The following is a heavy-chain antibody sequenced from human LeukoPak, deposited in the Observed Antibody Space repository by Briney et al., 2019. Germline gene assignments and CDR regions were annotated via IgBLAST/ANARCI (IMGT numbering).Heavy chain of an antibody. V-gene: IGHV4-59*11. D-gene: IGHD4-17*01. CDR3: ARDLVTVTKGFDI. J-gene: IGHJ3*02. CDR2: ISYIGST. Sequence: PETLSLTCAISAASFSSHYWTWIRQSPGKGLEWSGYISYIGSTNYNPSLKSRVTISIDPSRHQFSLKLRSVTAADTAVYYCARDLVTVTKGFDIWGQGTMVSVSS. CDR1: AASFSSHY.